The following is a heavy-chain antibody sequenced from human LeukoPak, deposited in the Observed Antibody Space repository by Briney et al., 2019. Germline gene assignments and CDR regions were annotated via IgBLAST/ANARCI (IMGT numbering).Heavy chain of an antibody. D-gene: IGHD6-13*01. CDR1: GYTFTSYG. J-gene: IGHJ6*02. Sequence: ASVKVSCKASGYTFTSYGISWVRQAPGQWLEWMGWISAYNGNTNYAQKLQGRVTMTTDTSTSTAYMELSRLRSDDTAVYYCARASSWYYYGMDVWGQGTTVTVSS. CDR3: ARASSWYYYGMDV. V-gene: IGHV1-18*01. CDR2: ISAYNGNT.